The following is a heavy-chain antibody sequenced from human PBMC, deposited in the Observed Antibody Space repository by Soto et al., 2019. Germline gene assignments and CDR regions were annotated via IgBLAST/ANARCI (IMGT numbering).Heavy chain of an antibody. CDR2: IKSKTDGGTT. J-gene: IGHJ4*02. Sequence: EVQLVESGGGLVKPGGSLRLSCAASGFTFSNAWMNWVRQAPGKGLKWVGRIKSKTDGGTTDYAAPVKGRFTISRDDSKNTLYLQMNSLKTEDTAVYYCTTGYNYGDYGYFDYWGQGTLVTVSS. CDR1: GFTFSNAW. V-gene: IGHV3-15*07. CDR3: TTGYNYGDYGYFDY. D-gene: IGHD4-17*01.